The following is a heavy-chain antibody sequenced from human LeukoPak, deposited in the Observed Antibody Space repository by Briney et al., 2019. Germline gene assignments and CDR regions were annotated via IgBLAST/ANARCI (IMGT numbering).Heavy chain of an antibody. CDR2: INPDSGVT. CDR3: ARDGTFDI. Sequence: ASEKVSCKASGYTFTDYYMHWVRQAPGQGLEWMGWINPDSGVTNYPQKFQGRVTMTRDTSSSTAYMELIRLRSDDTAVYYCARDGTFDIWGQGTMVTVSS. V-gene: IGHV1-2*02. CDR1: GYTFTDYY. J-gene: IGHJ3*02.